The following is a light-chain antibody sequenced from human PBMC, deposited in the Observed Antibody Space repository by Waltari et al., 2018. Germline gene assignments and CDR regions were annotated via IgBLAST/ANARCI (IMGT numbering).Light chain of an antibody. CDR2: DAS. CDR3: QQRHSWPIT. V-gene: IGKV3-11*01. Sequence: EIVLTQSPVTLSLSPGERATLSCRASQCISGHLAWYQQKPGQAPRLLISDASNWATGIPARFSGSGSGTDFTLIISSLVPEDFAVYYCQQRHSWPITFGQGTRLEIK. J-gene: IGKJ5*01. CDR1: QCISGH.